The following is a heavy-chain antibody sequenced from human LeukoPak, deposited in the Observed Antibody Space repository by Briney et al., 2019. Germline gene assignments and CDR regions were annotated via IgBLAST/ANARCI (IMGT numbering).Heavy chain of an antibody. V-gene: IGHV3-9*01. J-gene: IGHJ4*02. Sequence: SLRLSCAASGFTFDDYAMHWVRQAPGKGLEWVSGISWNSGSIVYADSVKGRFTISRDNAKNSLYLQMNSLRAEDTAVYYCARDREGKYYYDSSDYWGQGTLVTVSS. CDR1: GFTFDDYA. CDR2: ISWNSGSI. CDR3: ARDREGKYYYDSSDY. D-gene: IGHD3-22*01.